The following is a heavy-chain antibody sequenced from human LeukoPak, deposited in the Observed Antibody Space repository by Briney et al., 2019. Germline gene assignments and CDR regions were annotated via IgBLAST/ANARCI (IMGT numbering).Heavy chain of an antibody. Sequence: GGSLRLSCAASGFTFSSYWMSWVRQAPGKGLEWVANIKQDGSEKYYVDSVKGRFTISRDNAKSSLYLQMNSLRAEDTAVYYCARHPGSGGSFRLGGFDYWGQGTLVTVSS. CDR1: GFTFSSYW. J-gene: IGHJ4*02. CDR2: IKQDGSEK. V-gene: IGHV3-7*01. CDR3: ARHPGSGGSFRLGGFDY. D-gene: IGHD2-15*01.